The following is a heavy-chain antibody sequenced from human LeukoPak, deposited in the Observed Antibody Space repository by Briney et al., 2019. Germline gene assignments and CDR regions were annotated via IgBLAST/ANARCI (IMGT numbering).Heavy chain of an antibody. CDR2: IIPILGIA. CDR1: GGTFSSYA. V-gene: IGHV1-69*04. CDR3: ARDLYCSGGSCYATIYYYYGMDV. D-gene: IGHD2-15*01. J-gene: IGHJ6*02. Sequence: GASVKVSCKASGGTFSSYAISWVRQAPGQGLEWMGRIIPILGIANYAQKFQGRVTITADKSTSTAYMELSSLRSEDTAVYYCARDLYCSGGSCYATIYYYYGMDVWGQGTTATVSS.